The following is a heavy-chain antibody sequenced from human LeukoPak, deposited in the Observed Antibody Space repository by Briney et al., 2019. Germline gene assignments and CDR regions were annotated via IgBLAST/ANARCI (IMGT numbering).Heavy chain of an antibody. Sequence: ETLSLTCAVYGGSFSGYYWSWIRQPPGKGLEWVSSISSSSSYIYYADSVKGRFTISRDNAKNSLYLQMNSLRAEDTAVYYCARDDGAAAGTFDYWGQGTLVTVSS. D-gene: IGHD6-13*01. V-gene: IGHV3-21*01. CDR2: ISSSSSYI. J-gene: IGHJ4*02. CDR1: GGSFSGYY. CDR3: ARDDGAAAGTFDY.